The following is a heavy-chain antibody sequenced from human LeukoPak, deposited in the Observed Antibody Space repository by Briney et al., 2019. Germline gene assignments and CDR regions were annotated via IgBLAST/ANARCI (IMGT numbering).Heavy chain of an antibody. CDR3: ARDPMVRARGSFDP. V-gene: IGHV1-69*04. J-gene: IGHJ5*02. D-gene: IGHD3-10*01. CDR1: GGTFSSYA. Sequence: EASVKVSCKAPGGTFSSYAISWVRQAPGQGLEWMGRIIPILGIANYAQKFQGRVTITADKSTSTAYMELSSLRSEDTAVYYCARDPMVRARGSFDPWGQGTLVTVSS. CDR2: IIPILGIA.